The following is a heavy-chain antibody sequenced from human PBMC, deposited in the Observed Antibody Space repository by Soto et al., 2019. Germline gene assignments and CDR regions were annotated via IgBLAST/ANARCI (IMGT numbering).Heavy chain of an antibody. CDR1: GYTFTGYY. V-gene: IGHV1-2*02. Sequence: ASVKVSCKASGYTFTGYYMHWVRQAPGQGLEWMGWINPNSGSTYYADSVKGRFTISRDNSKNTLYLQMNSLRAEDTAVYYCAKELTAMVRDNDAFDIWGQGTMVTVSS. D-gene: IGHD5-18*01. CDR2: INPNSGST. CDR3: AKELTAMVRDNDAFDI. J-gene: IGHJ3*02.